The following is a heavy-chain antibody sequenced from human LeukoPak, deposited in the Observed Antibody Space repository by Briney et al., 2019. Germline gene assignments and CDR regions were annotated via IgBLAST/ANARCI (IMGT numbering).Heavy chain of an antibody. D-gene: IGHD2-2*01. V-gene: IGHV3-23*01. J-gene: IGHJ5*02. CDR2: IIGSGGTT. CDR3: ASLVVVPVATGGSFDP. CDR1: GFTFGSYS. Sequence: GGSLRLSCAASGFTFGSYSMSWVRQAPGKGLAWVSAIIGSGGTTYYADSVKGRFTISRDNAKNSLSLQMNSLRAEDTAVYYCASLVVVPVATGGSFDPWGQGTLVTVSS.